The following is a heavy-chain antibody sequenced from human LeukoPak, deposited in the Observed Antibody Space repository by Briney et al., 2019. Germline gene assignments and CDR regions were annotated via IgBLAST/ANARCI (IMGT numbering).Heavy chain of an antibody. CDR3: ARDRLRNYYGMDV. Sequence: GGSLRLSCAASGLSVSTNYMSWVRQAPGKGLEWVAAIYAGGSAYYADSVKGRFTISRDNSKNTLSLQMKSLRVGDTAVYFCARDRLRNYYGMDVWGQGTTLIVSS. J-gene: IGHJ6*02. CDR1: GLSVSTNY. CDR2: IYAGGSA. V-gene: IGHV3-66*01. D-gene: IGHD4-17*01.